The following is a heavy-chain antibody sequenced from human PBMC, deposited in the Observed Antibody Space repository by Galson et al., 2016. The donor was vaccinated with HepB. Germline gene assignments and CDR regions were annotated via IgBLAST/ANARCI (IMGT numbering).Heavy chain of an antibody. CDR3: ASGIAVTTSNSFWYFDL. CDR1: GFTFSSYA. J-gene: IGHJ2*01. V-gene: IGHV3-23*01. Sequence: SLRLSCAASGFTFSSYAMTWVRQAPGKGLDWVSTISGSGDETNCADSVKGRFTFSRDNSKNTLYLQMTSLRAEDTAVYYCASGIAVTTSNSFWYFDLWGRGTLVTVSS. CDR2: ISGSGDET. D-gene: IGHD3-10*01.